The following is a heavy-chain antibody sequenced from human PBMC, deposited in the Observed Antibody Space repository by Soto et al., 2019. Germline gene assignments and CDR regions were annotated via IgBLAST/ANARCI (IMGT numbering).Heavy chain of an antibody. V-gene: IGHV3-7*01. D-gene: IGHD4-17*01. J-gene: IGHJ3*02. CDR3: LVTTSAVAI. CDR1: GFTLSNFW. Sequence: EVQLVESGGDLAQPGGSLRLSCAASGFTLSNFWVNWVRQAPGKGLEWVANIKQGGIERNYVDSVKGRFTISRDDTKNSLFLQLNNLRVEDVAIYYCLVTTSAVAIWGRGTTVTVSS. CDR2: IKQGGIER.